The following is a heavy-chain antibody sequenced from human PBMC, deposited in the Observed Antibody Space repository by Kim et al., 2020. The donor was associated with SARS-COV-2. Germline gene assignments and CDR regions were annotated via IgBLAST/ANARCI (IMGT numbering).Heavy chain of an antibody. Sequence: GGSLRLSCAASGFTFSSYAMSWVRQAPGKGLEWVSAISGSGGSTYYADSVKGRFTISRDNSKNTLYLQMNSLRAEDTAVYYCAKAGYYDILTGYYRGNDYWGQGTLVTVSS. V-gene: IGHV3-23*01. J-gene: IGHJ4*02. D-gene: IGHD3-9*01. CDR2: ISGSGGST. CDR1: GFTFSSYA. CDR3: AKAGYYDILTGYYRGNDY.